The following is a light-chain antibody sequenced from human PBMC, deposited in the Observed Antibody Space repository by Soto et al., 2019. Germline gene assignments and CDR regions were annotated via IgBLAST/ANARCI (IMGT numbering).Light chain of an antibody. V-gene: IGKV1-39*01. CDR3: QQSYSNVALT. Sequence: DIQMTQSPSSLSASVGDRVTITCRASQSIRHYLNWYQHKPGKAPRLLIHAASTLQTGVPSRFSGSGSGTDFTLTINTLQPEDFASYYCQQSYSNVALTFCGGTKVEIK. CDR2: AAS. J-gene: IGKJ4*01. CDR1: QSIRHY.